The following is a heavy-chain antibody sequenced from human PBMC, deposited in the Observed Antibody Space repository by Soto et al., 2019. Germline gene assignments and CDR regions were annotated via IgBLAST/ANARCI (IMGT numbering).Heavy chain of an antibody. Sequence: GGSLRLSCAASGLTFSDSAIHWVRQASGKGLEWVGRIRSKTNNYATTYAASVKGRFTISRDDSKNTAYLQMNSLKTEDTAVYYCTRPNNELRFYYYNGIDVWGQGTTVTVSS. CDR3: TRPNNELRFYYYNGIDV. D-gene: IGHD5-12*01. V-gene: IGHV3-73*01. CDR1: GLTFSDSA. CDR2: IRSKTNNYAT. J-gene: IGHJ6*02.